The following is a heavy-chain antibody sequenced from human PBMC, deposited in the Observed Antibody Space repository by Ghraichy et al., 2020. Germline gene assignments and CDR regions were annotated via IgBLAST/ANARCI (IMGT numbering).Heavy chain of an antibody. J-gene: IGHJ4*02. Sequence: GGSLRLSCAASGFTFSSYSMNWVRQAPGKGLEWVSSISSSSSYIYYADSVKGRFTISRDNAKNSLYLQMNSLRAEDTAVYYCARVVSDPVNFDYWGQGTLVTVSS. V-gene: IGHV3-21*01. D-gene: IGHD3-22*01. CDR1: GFTFSSYS. CDR2: ISSSSSYI. CDR3: ARVVSDPVNFDY.